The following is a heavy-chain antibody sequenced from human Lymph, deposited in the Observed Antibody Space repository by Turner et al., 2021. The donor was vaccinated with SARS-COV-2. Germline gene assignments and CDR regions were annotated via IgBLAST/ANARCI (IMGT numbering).Heavy chain of an antibody. CDR3: ARLVRRAEYYFDY. CDR1: GGSISSSSHY. J-gene: IGHJ4*02. V-gene: IGHV4-39*01. CDR2: SYYSGSN. D-gene: IGHD3-10*01. Sequence: QLHLQESGPGLVKPSETLSLTCTVSGGSISSSSHYWGWIRQPPGRGLEWIGHSYYSGSNYYNPSLKSRVTISVDTSKNQFSLKLSSVTAADTAVYYCARLVRRAEYYFDYWGQGTLVTVSS.